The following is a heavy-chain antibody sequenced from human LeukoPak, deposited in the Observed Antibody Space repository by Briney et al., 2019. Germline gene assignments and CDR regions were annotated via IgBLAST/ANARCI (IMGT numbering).Heavy chain of an antibody. V-gene: IGHV3-64*01. Sequence: GGSLRLSCAASGFTFSSYAMHWVSQAPGKGLEYVSAISSNGGSTYYANSVKGRFTISRDNSKNTLYLQMGSLRAEDMAVYYCAREGLQFVPHFDYWGQGTLVTVSS. J-gene: IGHJ4*02. CDR3: AREGLQFVPHFDY. CDR2: ISSNGGST. CDR1: GFTFSSYA. D-gene: IGHD5-24*01.